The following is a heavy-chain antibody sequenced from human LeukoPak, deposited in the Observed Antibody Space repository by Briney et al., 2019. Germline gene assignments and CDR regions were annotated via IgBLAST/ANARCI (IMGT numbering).Heavy chain of an antibody. CDR1: GGTFSSYA. CDR2: INPSGGRT. V-gene: IGHV1-46*01. CDR3: ASSYYYDSSYYYYGMDV. J-gene: IGHJ6*02. D-gene: IGHD3-22*01. Sequence: ASVKVSCKASGGTFSSYAISWVRQAPGQGLEWMGIINPSGGRTGYAQKFQGRVTMTRDTSTSTVYMELSSLRSEDTAVYYCASSYYYDSSYYYYGMDVWGQGTTVTVSS.